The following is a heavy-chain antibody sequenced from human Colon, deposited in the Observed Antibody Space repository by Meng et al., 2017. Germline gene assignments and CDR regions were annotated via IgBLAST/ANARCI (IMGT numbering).Heavy chain of an antibody. CDR3: ARERMRELGLFDY. CDR1: GDSIGNSKW. CDR2: ISNSGKT. D-gene: IGHD7-27*01. V-gene: IGHV4-4*02. Sequence: QLQESGPGLVQASGTLSLACAVSGDSIGNSKWWSWLRQSPGKGLEWIGEISNSGKTVYSPSLKSRVTISLDKSSNHFSLTLSPVTAADTAIYFCARERMRELGLFDYWGQGALVTVSS. J-gene: IGHJ4*02.